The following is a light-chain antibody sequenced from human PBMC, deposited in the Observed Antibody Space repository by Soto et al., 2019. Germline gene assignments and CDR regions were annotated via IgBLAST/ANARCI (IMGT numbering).Light chain of an antibody. CDR1: QSVSSK. J-gene: IGKJ3*01. V-gene: IGKV3-15*01. CDR3: QQYNNRPFT. Sequence: EIVMTQSPATLSVSPGERATLSCRASQSVSSKLAWYQQKPGQAPRLLIYGASTRATGIPARFSGSGSGTEFKLTIASMQSEDFADYYCQQYNNRPFTFGPGTKVDIK. CDR2: GAS.